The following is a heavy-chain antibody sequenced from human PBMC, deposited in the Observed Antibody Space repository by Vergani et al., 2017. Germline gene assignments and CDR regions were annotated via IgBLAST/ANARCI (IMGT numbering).Heavy chain of an antibody. V-gene: IGHV5-10-1*01. CDR2: IDPSDSYT. J-gene: IGHJ6*02. D-gene: IGHD6-13*01. Sequence: EVQLVQPGAEVKKPGESLRISCKGSGYSFTSYWISWVRQMPGKGLEWVGRIDPSDSYTNYSPSFQGHGTSSADKSISTAYLQWSSLKASDTAMYYCARLLIAAAGTNYYYYGMDVWGQGTTVTVSS. CDR1: GYSFTSYW. CDR3: ARLLIAAAGTNYYYYGMDV.